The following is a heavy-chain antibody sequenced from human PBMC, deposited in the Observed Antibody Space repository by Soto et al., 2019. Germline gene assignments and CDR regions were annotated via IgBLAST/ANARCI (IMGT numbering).Heavy chain of an antibody. CDR3: AKDLSSGSYANYFDY. J-gene: IGHJ4*02. Sequence: QVQLVESGGGVVQPGRSLRLSCAASGFTFSSYGMHWVRQAPGKGLEWGAVISYDGSNKYYADSVKGRFTISRDNSKNTLYLQMNSLRAEDTVVYYCAKDLSSGSYANYFDYWGQGTLVTVSS. D-gene: IGHD1-26*01. CDR1: GFTFSSYG. CDR2: ISYDGSNK. V-gene: IGHV3-30*18.